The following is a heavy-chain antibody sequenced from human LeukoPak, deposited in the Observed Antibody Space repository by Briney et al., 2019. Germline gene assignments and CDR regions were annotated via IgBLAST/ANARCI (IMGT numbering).Heavy chain of an antibody. V-gene: IGHV4-34*01. CDR1: GGSFTGYY. CDR2: INHSGST. D-gene: IGHD3-22*01. J-gene: IGHJ3*02. Sequence: PSETLSLTCAVYGGSFTGYYWSWIRQPPGKGLEWIGEINHSGSTNYNPSLKSRVTISVDTSKNQFSLKLSSVTAADTAVYYCASYDSSGLVAFDIWGQGTMVTVSS. CDR3: ASYDSSGLVAFDI.